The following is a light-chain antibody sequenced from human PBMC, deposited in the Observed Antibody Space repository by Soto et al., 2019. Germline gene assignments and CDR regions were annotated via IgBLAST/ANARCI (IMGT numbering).Light chain of an antibody. CDR3: LQHNNYPYT. V-gene: IGKV1-17*01. CDR2: AAS. Sequence: DIQMTQSPSSLSASVGDRVTITCRASQGIRDDLDWYQQKPGKAPKRLIYAASTLQSGVPSRFSGSGSETEFTLTINSLQHEDFATYYCLQHNNYPYTFGQGTKVDI. CDR1: QGIRDD. J-gene: IGKJ2*01.